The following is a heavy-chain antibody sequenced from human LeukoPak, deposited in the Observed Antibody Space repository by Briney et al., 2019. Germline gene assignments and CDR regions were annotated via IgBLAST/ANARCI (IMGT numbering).Heavy chain of an antibody. J-gene: IGHJ4*02. CDR2: INCGGSSP. V-gene: IGHV3-23*01. CDR1: GFTFSSFA. D-gene: IGHD2-2*01. CDR3: AKDSGPWGYCTTTSCFFAY. Sequence: GGSLRLSCAASGFTFSSFAMSWVRQAPGKGLEWVSAINCGGSSPYYADSVKGRFTISRDNSKSTLYLQMNSLRAGDTAVYYCAKDSGPWGYCTTTSCFFAYWGQGALVTVSS.